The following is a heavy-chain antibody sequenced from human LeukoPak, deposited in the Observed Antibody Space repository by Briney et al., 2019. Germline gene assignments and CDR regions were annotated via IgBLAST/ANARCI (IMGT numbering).Heavy chain of an antibody. V-gene: IGHV4-38-2*01. CDR2: IYHSGST. CDR3: ARIVLRYFDWLSQGWFDP. CDR1: GYSISSGYY. J-gene: IGHJ5*02. D-gene: IGHD3-9*01. Sequence: PSETLSLTCAVSGYSISSGYYWGWIRQPPGKGLEWIGSIYHSGSTYYNPSLKSRVTISVDTSKNQFSLKLSSVTAADTAVYYCARIVLRYFDWLSQGWFDPWGQGTLVTVSS.